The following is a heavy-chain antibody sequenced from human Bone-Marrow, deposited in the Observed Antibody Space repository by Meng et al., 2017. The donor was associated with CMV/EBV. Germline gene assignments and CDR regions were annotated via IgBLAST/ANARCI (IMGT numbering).Heavy chain of an antibody. Sequence: GESLKISCAASGFTLSDYYMTWIRQAPGKGLEWISYISSSGTNIYFADFVGGRFTISRDSAKNSLYLQMNSLRAEDTAVYYCVRALDSSGWSYYYYYGMDVWGQGATVTVSS. J-gene: IGHJ6*02. CDR2: ISSSGTNI. CDR3: VRALDSSGWSYYYYYGMDV. CDR1: GFTLSDYY. D-gene: IGHD6-19*01. V-gene: IGHV3-11*04.